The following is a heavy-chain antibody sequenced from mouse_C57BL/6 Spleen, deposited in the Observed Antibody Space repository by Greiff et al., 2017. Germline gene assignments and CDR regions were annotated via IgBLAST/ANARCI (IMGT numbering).Heavy chain of an antibody. CDR1: GFNIQNTY. CDR3: ARDYGSRYAMDY. D-gene: IGHD1-1*01. J-gene: IGHJ4*01. Sequence: EVQLQQSVAELVRPGASVKLSCTASGFNIQNTYMPWVKQRPEQGLEWIGRIDPANGITKYAPKFQGKATITADTPSNTAYQQRSSLTSEDTAIYYCARDYGSRYAMDYWGQGTSVTVSA. V-gene: IGHV14-3*01. CDR2: IDPANGIT.